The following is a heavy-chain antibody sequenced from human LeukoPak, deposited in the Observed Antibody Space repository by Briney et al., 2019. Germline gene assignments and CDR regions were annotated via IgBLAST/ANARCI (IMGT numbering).Heavy chain of an antibody. CDR3: ARLRYSSGWFFY. J-gene: IGHJ4*02. D-gene: IGHD6-19*01. CDR2: IYYSGST. V-gene: IGHV4-39*01. Sequence: PSETLSLTCTVSGGSISSSSYYWGWIRQPPGTGLEWIGSIYYSGSTYYNPSLKSRVTISVYTSKNQFSLKLSSVTAVDTAVYYCARLRYSSGWFFYWGQGTLVTVSS. CDR1: GGSISSSSYY.